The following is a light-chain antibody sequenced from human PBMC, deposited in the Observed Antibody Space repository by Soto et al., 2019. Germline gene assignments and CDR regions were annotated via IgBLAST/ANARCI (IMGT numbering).Light chain of an antibody. J-gene: IGKJ5*01. V-gene: IGKV3D-15*01. Sequence: EIVMPQSPATLSVSPGASATLSCRASQSVSSNLAWYQQKPGQAPRLLIYGASTRATGIPARFSGSGSGTEFTLTISSLQSEDSAVYYCQQRHMWPITFGQGTRLENK. CDR2: GAS. CDR1: QSVSSN. CDR3: QQRHMWPIT.